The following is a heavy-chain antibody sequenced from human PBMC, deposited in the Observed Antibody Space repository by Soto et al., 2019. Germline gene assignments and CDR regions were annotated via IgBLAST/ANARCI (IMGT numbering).Heavy chain of an antibody. Sequence: SETLSLTXTVSGGSISDYYWSWIRQPPGKGLEWIAYIFYSGNTNYNPSLKSRVAMSVDTSKNQFSLRLSSVTAADTAVYYCAKVFVLRFLEWLLYDYWGQGTLVTVSS. V-gene: IGHV4-59*01. D-gene: IGHD3-3*01. CDR2: IFYSGNT. CDR3: AKVFVLRFLEWLLYDY. CDR1: GGSISDYY. J-gene: IGHJ4*02.